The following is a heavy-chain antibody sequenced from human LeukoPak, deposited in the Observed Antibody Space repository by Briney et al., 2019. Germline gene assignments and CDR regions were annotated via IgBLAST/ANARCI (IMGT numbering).Heavy chain of an antibody. D-gene: IGHD6-25*01. CDR2: TSYDGNEK. Sequence: PGGSLRLSCAASGFTFSSFGMHWVRQAPGKGLEWVIVTSYDGNEKYYADSVKGRFTISRDNSKNTVYLQMNSLRAEDTAVYYCATGGTRAATGRMGFWGQGTLVTVSS. J-gene: IGHJ4*02. CDR1: GFTFSSFG. V-gene: IGHV3-30*03. CDR3: ATGGTRAATGRMGF.